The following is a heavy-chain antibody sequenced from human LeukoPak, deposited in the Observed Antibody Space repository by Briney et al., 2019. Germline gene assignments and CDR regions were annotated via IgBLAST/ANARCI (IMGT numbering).Heavy chain of an antibody. CDR3: AKAGYSSSWYYGLFDY. CDR2: LSGSGGST. D-gene: IGHD6-13*01. CDR1: GFTFSDYA. Sequence: GGSLRLSCVASGFTFSDYAMSWVRQAPGKGLEWVSALSGSGGSTYYADSVKGRFTISRDNSKNTLYVQMNSLRGEDTAVYYCAKAGYSSSWYYGLFDYWGQGTLVTVSS. V-gene: IGHV3-23*01. J-gene: IGHJ4*02.